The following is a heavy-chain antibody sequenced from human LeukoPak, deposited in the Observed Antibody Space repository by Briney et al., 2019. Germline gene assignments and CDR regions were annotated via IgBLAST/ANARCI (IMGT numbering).Heavy chain of an antibody. V-gene: IGHV4-59*13. CDR3: ARDGSAWYGWFDP. Sequence: SETLSLTCTVSGYSIRGYYLNWIRQPPGKGLEWIGYIYYSGITNYNPSLKSRVTISLDKSKNQFSLKLNSLTAADTAVYYCARDGSAWYGWFDPWGQGIPATVS. CDR1: GYSIRGYY. D-gene: IGHD6-13*01. CDR2: IYYSGIT. J-gene: IGHJ5*02.